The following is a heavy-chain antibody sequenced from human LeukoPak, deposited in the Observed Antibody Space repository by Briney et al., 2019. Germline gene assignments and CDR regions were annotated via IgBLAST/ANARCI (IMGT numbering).Heavy chain of an antibody. Sequence: GASVKVSCKTSGYTFSNYGISWVRQAPGQGLEWMGWITAYNGNRLYAQRFQGRITLTTDTSTSTSYMELRSLEYDDTAIYYCARDNDKVVDHWGQGTLVTAPS. J-gene: IGHJ4*01. CDR3: ARDNDKVVDH. D-gene: IGHD1-1*01. CDR2: ITAYNGNR. CDR1: GYTFSNYG. V-gene: IGHV1-18*01.